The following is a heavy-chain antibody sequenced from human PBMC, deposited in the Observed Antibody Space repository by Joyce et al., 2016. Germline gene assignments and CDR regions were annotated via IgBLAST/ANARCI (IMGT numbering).Heavy chain of an antibody. D-gene: IGHD6-19*01. CDR2: ITTSGAN. Sequence: QVQLRQWGAGLLKPSETLSLTCAVSGGPFRGFFWTWVRQPPGKAMEWIGDITTSGANNYNPFMRSGVAIAVDTYNNQFSLTWTSRSAADMAVYYGARSQWLAPLMYWGQGTLVTVSP. CDR3: ARSQWLAPLMY. J-gene: IGHJ4*02. V-gene: IGHV4-34*02. CDR1: GGPFRGFF.